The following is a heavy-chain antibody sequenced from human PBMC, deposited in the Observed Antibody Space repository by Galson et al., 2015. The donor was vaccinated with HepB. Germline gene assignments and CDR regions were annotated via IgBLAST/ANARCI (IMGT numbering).Heavy chain of an antibody. J-gene: IGHJ6*03. Sequence: SLRLSCAASGFTFSDYYISWIRQAPGKGLEWVSYISSSSTYTNYADSVKGRFTISRDNAKNSLYLQMNSLRAEDTAVYYCARVGPAVVPAAEAHYYYYYLDVWGKGTTVTVSS. CDR2: ISSSSTYT. CDR1: GFTFSDYY. CDR3: ARVGPAVVPAAEAHYYYYYLDV. V-gene: IGHV3-11*06. D-gene: IGHD2-2*01.